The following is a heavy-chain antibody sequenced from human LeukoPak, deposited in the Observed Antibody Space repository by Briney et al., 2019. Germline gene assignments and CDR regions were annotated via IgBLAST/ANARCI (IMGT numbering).Heavy chain of an antibody. CDR1: GGSISSSSYY. J-gene: IGHJ4*02. CDR3: ARGYSSGYYGYDY. D-gene: IGHD3-22*01. V-gene: IGHV4-39*07. Sequence: PSETLSLTCTVSGGSISSSSYYWGWIRQPPGKGLEWIGSIYYSGSTYYNPSLKSRVTISVDTSKNQFSLKLSSVTAADTAVYYCARGYSSGYYGYDYWGQGTLVTVSS. CDR2: IYYSGST.